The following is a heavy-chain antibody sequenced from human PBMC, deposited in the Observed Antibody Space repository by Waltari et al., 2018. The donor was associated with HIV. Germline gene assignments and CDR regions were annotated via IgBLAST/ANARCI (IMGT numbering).Heavy chain of an antibody. CDR2: IYTSGST. Sequence: QVQLQESGPGLVKPSQTLSLTCTVSGGSISSGSYYWSWIRQPAGKGLEWIGRIYTSGSTNYNPSLKSRVTISVDTSKNQFSRKLSSVTAADTAVYYCARDVIFGVVRGAFDIWGQGTMVTVSS. D-gene: IGHD3-3*01. CDR3: ARDVIFGVVRGAFDI. J-gene: IGHJ3*02. V-gene: IGHV4-61*02. CDR1: GGSISSGSYY.